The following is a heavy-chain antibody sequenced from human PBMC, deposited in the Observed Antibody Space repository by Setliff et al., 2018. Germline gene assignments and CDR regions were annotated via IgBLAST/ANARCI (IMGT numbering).Heavy chain of an antibody. CDR3: ARASRFGTTVWKGDYYMDV. D-gene: IGHD4-4*01. CDR1: GYTFSSYA. CDR2: INTNTGNP. Sequence: ASVKVSCKASGYTFSSYAMGWMRQAPGQRLEWMGWINTNTGNPSYAQDFTGRLVFSLDTSVSTAYRQISSLKAEDSAVYYCARASRFGTTVWKGDYYMDVWGKGTTVTDSS. J-gene: IGHJ6*03. V-gene: IGHV7-4-1*02.